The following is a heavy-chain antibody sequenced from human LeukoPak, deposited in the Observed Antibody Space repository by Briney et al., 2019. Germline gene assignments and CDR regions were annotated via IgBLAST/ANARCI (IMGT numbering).Heavy chain of an antibody. V-gene: IGHV3-53*01. CDR3: ARAGDGYKPYYYYYGMDV. D-gene: IGHD5-24*01. CDR2: IYSGGST. J-gene: IGHJ6*02. CDR1: GFTVSTNY. Sequence: GGSLRLSCAASGFTVSTNYMSWVRQAPGKGLKWVSFIYSGGSTYYADSVKGRFTISRDNSKNTLYLQMSSLRAEDTAVYYCARAGDGYKPYYYYYGMDVWGQGTTVTVSS.